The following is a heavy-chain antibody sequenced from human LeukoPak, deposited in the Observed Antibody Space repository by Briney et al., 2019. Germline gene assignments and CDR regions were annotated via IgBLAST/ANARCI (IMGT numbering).Heavy chain of an antibody. J-gene: IGHJ6*02. CDR3: AKPSDYYGSGNYYYYYYYGLDV. CDR2: VSGSGDST. D-gene: IGHD3-10*01. CDR1: GFTFTNYF. Sequence: PGGSLRLSCAASGFTFTNYFLFWVRQAPGKGLEWVSSVSGSGDSTYYADSVKGRFTISRDKSKNTLYLQMFSLTAEDTAVYFCAKPSDYYGSGNYYYYYYYGLDVWGQGTTVSVSS. V-gene: IGHV3-23*01.